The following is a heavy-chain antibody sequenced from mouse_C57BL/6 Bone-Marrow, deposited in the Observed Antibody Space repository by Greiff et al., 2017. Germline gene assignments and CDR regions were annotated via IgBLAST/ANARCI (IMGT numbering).Heavy chain of an antibody. CDR3: ARRWFFDY. Sequence: EVHLVESGPELVKPGDSVKISCKASGYSFTGYFMNWVMQSHGKSLEWIGRINPYNGDTFYNQKFKGKATLTVDKSSSTAHMELRSLTSEDSAVYYCARRWFFDYWGQGTTLTVSS. CDR2: INPYNGDT. CDR1: GYSFTGYF. V-gene: IGHV1-20*01. J-gene: IGHJ2*01. D-gene: IGHD2-2*01.